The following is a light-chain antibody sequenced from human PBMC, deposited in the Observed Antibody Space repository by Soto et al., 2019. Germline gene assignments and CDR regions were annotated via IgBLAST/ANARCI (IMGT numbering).Light chain of an antibody. Sequence: EIVMTQSPGTLSVSPGERATLSCRASQSVSSNLAWYQQKPGQAPRLLIYGASTRATGIPARFSGSGSGTEFTLTISSLQSEDFAVYYCQQYNNWPPGWTFGRGTKLEIK. J-gene: IGKJ2*01. V-gene: IGKV3-15*01. CDR1: QSVSSN. CDR3: QQYNNWPPGWT. CDR2: GAS.